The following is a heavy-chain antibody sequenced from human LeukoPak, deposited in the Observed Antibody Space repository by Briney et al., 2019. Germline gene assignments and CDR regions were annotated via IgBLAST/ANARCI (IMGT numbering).Heavy chain of an antibody. Sequence: QTGGSLRLSCAASGFTFGTYGMHWVRQAPGMGLEWVAFIRYDGSKKYYADSLKGRFTISRDNSKNMLYLQMNSLRAEDTAVYYCAKELWFGESPDYWGHGTLVTVS. CDR2: IRYDGSKK. CDR1: GFTFGTYG. CDR3: AKELWFGESPDY. D-gene: IGHD3-10*01. V-gene: IGHV3-30*02. J-gene: IGHJ4*01.